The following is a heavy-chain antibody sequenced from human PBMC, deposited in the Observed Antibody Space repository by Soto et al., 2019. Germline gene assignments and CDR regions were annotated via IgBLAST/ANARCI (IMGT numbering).Heavy chain of an antibody. D-gene: IGHD2-15*01. Sequence: EVQLVQSGAEVKKPGESLKISCKGSGYSFTSYWIGWVRQMPGKGLEWMGIIYPGDSDTRYSPSFQGQVTISADKSISTAYLQWSSLKASDTAMYYCARQEHGYCSGGSCDGPAPFDYWGQGTLVTVSS. CDR2: IYPGDSDT. V-gene: IGHV5-51*01. CDR3: ARQEHGYCSGGSCDGPAPFDY. J-gene: IGHJ4*02. CDR1: GYSFTSYW.